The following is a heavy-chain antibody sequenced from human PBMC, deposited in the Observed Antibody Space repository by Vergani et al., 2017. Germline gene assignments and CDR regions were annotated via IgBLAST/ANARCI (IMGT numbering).Heavy chain of an antibody. Sequence: QVQLVQSGAEVKKPGASVKVSCKASGYTFTSYGISWVRQAPGQALEWMGWISAYNGNTNYAQKLQGRVTMTTDISTSTDYMEMRSLRSDDTAVYYCARVIDCTNGVCYTGNDLDYWGQGTLVTVSS. CDR2: ISAYNGNT. D-gene: IGHD2-8*01. CDR1: GYTFTSYG. J-gene: IGHJ4*02. V-gene: IGHV1-18*01. CDR3: ARVIDCTNGVCYTGNDLDY.